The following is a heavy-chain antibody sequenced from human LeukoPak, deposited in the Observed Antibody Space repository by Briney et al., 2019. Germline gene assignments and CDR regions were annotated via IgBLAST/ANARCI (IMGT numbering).Heavy chain of an antibody. CDR1: GYTFTSYG. CDR3: ARDQYYYDSSGYFY. CDR2: ISAYNGNT. Sequence: ASVKVSCKASGYTFTSYGISWVRQAPGQGLEWMGWISAYNGNTNYAQKLQGRVTMTTDTSTSTAYMELRSLRSDDTAVYYCARDQYYYDSSGYFYWGQGTPVTVSS. D-gene: IGHD3-22*01. V-gene: IGHV1-18*01. J-gene: IGHJ4*02.